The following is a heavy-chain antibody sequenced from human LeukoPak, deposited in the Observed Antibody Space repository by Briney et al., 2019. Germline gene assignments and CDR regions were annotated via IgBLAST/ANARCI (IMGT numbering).Heavy chain of an antibody. Sequence: ASVKVSCKASGYTFTGYYMHWVRQAPGQGLEWMGWINPNSGGTNYAQKFQGRVTITRDTSISTAYMELSRLRSDDTAVYYCARDLSGWYYFDYWGQGTLVTVSS. D-gene: IGHD6-19*01. CDR1: GYTFTGYY. J-gene: IGHJ4*02. V-gene: IGHV1-2*02. CDR3: ARDLSGWYYFDY. CDR2: INPNSGGT.